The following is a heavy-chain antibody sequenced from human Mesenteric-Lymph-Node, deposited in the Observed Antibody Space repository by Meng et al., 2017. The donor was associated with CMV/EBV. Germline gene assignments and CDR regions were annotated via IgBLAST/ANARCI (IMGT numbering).Heavy chain of an antibody. Sequence: SGYTFTGYCLHWVRQAPGQGLEYMGWINGDSGGTDYAQNFQGRVTMTRDISIRTAYMELRRLTSDDTAVYYCARDQYFASGTPPDFWGQGTLVTVSS. J-gene: IGHJ4*02. CDR3: ARDQYFASGTPPDF. CDR2: INGDSGGT. CDR1: GYTFTGYC. V-gene: IGHV1-2*02. D-gene: IGHD3-10*01.